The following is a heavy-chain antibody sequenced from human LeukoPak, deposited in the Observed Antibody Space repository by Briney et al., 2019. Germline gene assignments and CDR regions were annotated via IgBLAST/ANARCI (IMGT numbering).Heavy chain of an antibody. Sequence: PSETLSLTCTVSGGSISSGGYYWSWIRQHPGKGLEWNGYIYYSGSTYYNPSLKSRVTISVDTSKNQFSLKLSSVTAADTAVYYCARAPWGVDAFDIWGQGTMVTVSA. CDR1: GGSISSGGYY. D-gene: IGHD3-16*01. V-gene: IGHV4-31*03. CDR2: IYYSGST. CDR3: ARAPWGVDAFDI. J-gene: IGHJ3*02.